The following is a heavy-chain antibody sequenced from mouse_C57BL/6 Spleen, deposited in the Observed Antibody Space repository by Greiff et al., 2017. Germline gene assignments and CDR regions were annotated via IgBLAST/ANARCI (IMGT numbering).Heavy chain of an antibody. V-gene: IGHV5-17*01. D-gene: IGHD1-1*01. Sequence: EVQGVESGGGLVKPGGSLKLSCAASGFTFSDYGMHWVRQAPEKGLEWVAYISSGSSTIYYADTVKGRFTISRDNAKNTLFLQMTSLRSDDTAMYYCARDYYGSSPHAMDYWGQGTSVTVSS. CDR2: ISSGSSTI. CDR1: GFTFSDYG. J-gene: IGHJ4*01. CDR3: ARDYYGSSPHAMDY.